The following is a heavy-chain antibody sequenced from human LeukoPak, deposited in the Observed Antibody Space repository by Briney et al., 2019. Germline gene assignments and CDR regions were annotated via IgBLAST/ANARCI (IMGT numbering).Heavy chain of an antibody. CDR2: IYHSGST. CDR1: GYSISSGYY. Sequence: SETLSLTCTVSGYSISSGYYWGWIRQPPGKGLEWIGSIYHSGSTYYNPSLKSRVTISVDTSKSQFFLKLSSVTAADTAVYYCARQKWITMVRGVINWFDPWGQGTLVTVSS. D-gene: IGHD3-10*01. CDR3: ARQKWITMVRGVINWFDP. J-gene: IGHJ5*02. V-gene: IGHV4-38-2*02.